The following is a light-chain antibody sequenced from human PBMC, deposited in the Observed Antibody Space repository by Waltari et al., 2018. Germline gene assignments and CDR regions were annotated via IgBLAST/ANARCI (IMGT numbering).Light chain of an antibody. J-gene: IGKJ1*01. V-gene: IGKV3-20*01. CDR1: QSISRP. CDR3: QHYVRLPAT. CDR2: DAS. Sequence: EIILTQSPGTLSLSPAERATPPCRANQSISRPLAWYQQKPGQAPRLLSYDASTRAPGIPDRFSGSGSGTDFSLTISRLEPEDSAVYYCQHYVRLPATFGQGTKVEIK.